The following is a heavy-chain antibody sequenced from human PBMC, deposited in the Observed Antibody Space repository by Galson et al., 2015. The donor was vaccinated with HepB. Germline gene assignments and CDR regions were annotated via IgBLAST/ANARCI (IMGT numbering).Heavy chain of an antibody. Sequence: SVKVSCKASGYTFTSYGISWVRQAPGQGLEWMGWISAYNGNTNYAQKLQGRVTMTTDTSTSTAYMELRSLRSDDTAVYYCARGLGDCGGDCYSSWYFDLWGRGTLATVSS. CDR2: ISAYNGNT. CDR1: GYTFTSYG. D-gene: IGHD2-21*02. J-gene: IGHJ2*01. CDR3: ARGLGDCGGDCYSSWYFDL. V-gene: IGHV1-18*04.